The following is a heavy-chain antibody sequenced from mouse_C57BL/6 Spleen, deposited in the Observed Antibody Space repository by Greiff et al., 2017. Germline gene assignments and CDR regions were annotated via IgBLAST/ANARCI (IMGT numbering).Heavy chain of an antibody. CDR2: INPSSGYT. J-gene: IGHJ3*01. CDR1: GYTFTSYW. D-gene: IGHD2-4*01. Sequence: VQLQQSGAELAKPGASVKLSCKASGYTFTSYWMHWVKQRPGQGLEWIGYINPSSGYTTYNQKFKDKATLTADKSSSTAYMQLSSLTYEDSAVYYCAKEDPYDYDWFAYWGQGTLVTVSA. V-gene: IGHV1-7*01. CDR3: AKEDPYDYDWFAY.